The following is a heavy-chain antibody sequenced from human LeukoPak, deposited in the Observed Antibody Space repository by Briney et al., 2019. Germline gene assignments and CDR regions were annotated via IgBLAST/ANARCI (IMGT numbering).Heavy chain of an antibody. J-gene: IGHJ6*02. V-gene: IGHV3-23*01. Sequence: GGSLRLSCAACEFTFRTYAMSWVRQAPGKGLEWVSTISGSGGNTSYADSVKGRLTISRDNSNNTLFLQMNGLRAEDTAVYYCAKAGFYYESGNMSRLGIGYFTMDVWGQGTTVTVSS. CDR2: ISGSGGNT. D-gene: IGHD3-10*01. CDR3: AKAGFYYESGNMSRLGIGYFTMDV. CDR1: EFTFRTYA.